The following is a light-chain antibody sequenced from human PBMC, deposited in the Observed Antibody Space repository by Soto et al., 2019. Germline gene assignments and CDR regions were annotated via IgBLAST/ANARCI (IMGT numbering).Light chain of an antibody. V-gene: IGLV1-40*01. CDR3: QFYDTSLSGYV. CDR1: SSNIGARYD. Sequence: QSVLTQPPSVSGAPGQRVTISCTGSSSNIGARYDVHWYQQLPGTAPKLLISGNTNRPSGVPDRFSGSKSGTSASLAITGLQGDDEADYYCQFYDTSLSGYVFGTGTKVTVL. J-gene: IGLJ1*01. CDR2: GNT.